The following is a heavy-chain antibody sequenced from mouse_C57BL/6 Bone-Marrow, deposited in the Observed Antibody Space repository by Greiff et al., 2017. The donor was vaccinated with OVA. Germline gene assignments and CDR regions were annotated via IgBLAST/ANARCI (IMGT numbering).Heavy chain of an antibody. D-gene: IGHD2-3*01. J-gene: IGHJ3*01. CDR3: ARHDGFAY. CDR2: ISSGGSYT. V-gene: IGHV5-6*01. CDR1: GFTFSSYG. Sequence: EVQGVESGGDLVKPGGSLKLSCAASGFTFSSYGMSWVRQTPDKRLEWVATISSGGSYTYYPDSVKGRFTISRDNAKNTLYLQMSSLKSEDTAMYYGARHDGFAYWGQGTLVTVSA.